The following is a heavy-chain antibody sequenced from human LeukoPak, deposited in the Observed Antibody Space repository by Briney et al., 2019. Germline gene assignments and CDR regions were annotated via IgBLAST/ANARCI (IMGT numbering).Heavy chain of an antibody. D-gene: IGHD3-3*01. CDR3: ARVTGTIFGVVI. Sequence: ASVKVSCKASGYTFTGYYMHWVRQAPGQGLEWMGWINPISGGTNYAQKFQGRVTMTRDTSISTAYMELSRLRSDDTAVYYCARVTGTIFGVVIWGQGTLVTVSS. V-gene: IGHV1-2*02. CDR1: GYTFTGYY. CDR2: INPISGGT. J-gene: IGHJ4*02.